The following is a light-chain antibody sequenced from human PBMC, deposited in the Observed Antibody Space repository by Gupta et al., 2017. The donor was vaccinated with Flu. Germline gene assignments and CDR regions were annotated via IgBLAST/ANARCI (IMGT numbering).Light chain of an antibody. Sequence: QSALTQPASVSGSPGQTITISCTGTASDVGGYDYVSWYQHHPGKAPKLLIYEVNRRPSGVSNRFSGSKSDNTASLTISGLQAEDEADYYCNSFTDSSTPGVFGGETKLTVL. V-gene: IGLV2-14*01. J-gene: IGLJ3*02. CDR2: EVN. CDR3: NSFTDSSTPGV. CDR1: ASDVGGYDY.